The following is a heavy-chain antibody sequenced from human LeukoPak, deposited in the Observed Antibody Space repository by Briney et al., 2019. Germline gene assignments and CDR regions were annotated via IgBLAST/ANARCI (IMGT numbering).Heavy chain of an antibody. V-gene: IGHV1-69*13. Sequence: SVKVSCKASGGTFSSYAISWVRQAPGQGLEWMGGIIPIFGTANYAQKFQGRVTITADESTSTAYMELSSLRSEDTAVYYCAKSKFGVATGCFDYWGQGTLVTVSS. CDR3: AKSKFGVATGCFDY. CDR2: IIPIFGTA. J-gene: IGHJ4*02. CDR1: GGTFSSYA. D-gene: IGHD3-3*01.